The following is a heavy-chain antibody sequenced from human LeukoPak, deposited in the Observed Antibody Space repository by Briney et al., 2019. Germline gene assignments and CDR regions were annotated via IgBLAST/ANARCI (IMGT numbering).Heavy chain of an antibody. CDR3: AIGWYSGPRPIDY. CDR2: MNPNSGNT. Sequence: ASVKVSCKASGYTFTSYDINWVRQAPGQGLEWMGWMNPNSGNTGYAQKFQGRVTMTRDTSISTAYMELSRLRSDDTAVYYCAIGWYSGPRPIDYWGQGTLVTVSS. D-gene: IGHD6-13*01. J-gene: IGHJ4*02. V-gene: IGHV1-8*01. CDR1: GYTFTSYD.